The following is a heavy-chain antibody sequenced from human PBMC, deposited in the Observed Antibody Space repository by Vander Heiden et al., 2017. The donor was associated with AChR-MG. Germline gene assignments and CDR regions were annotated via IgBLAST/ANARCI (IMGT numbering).Heavy chain of an antibody. CDR3: ARVCDGDCYDAFDI. Sequence: EVQLVESGGGLVPPGGSMRLSCAVTGFALNNYDMNWVRQATGKGLEWVSYISRSGSPIYYADSVAGRFTISRDNAKNSLYLQMNSLGAEDTAVYYCARVCDGDCYDAFDIWGQGTMVTVSS. V-gene: IGHV3-48*03. D-gene: IGHD2-21*02. J-gene: IGHJ3*02. CDR2: ISRSGSPI. CDR1: GFALNNYD.